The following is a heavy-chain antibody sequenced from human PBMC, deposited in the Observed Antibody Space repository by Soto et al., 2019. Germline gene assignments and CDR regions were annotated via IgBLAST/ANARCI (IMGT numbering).Heavy chain of an antibody. J-gene: IGHJ4*02. CDR3: GRGYTQFDS. CDR2: ISSSSNYI. Sequence: EVQLVESGGGLVRPGGSLRLSCVTSGFTFISHTMNWVRQAPGKGLEWVSSISSSSNYIYYADSVKGRFTISRDNAKSFRYLQMDSLRAEDTAVYYCGRGYTQFDSCGQGTLVTVSS. CDR1: GFTFISHT. V-gene: IGHV3-21*06. D-gene: IGHD5-18*01.